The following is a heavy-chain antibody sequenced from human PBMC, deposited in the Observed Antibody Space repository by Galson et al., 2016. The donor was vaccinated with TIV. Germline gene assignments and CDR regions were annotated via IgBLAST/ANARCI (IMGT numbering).Heavy chain of an antibody. CDR3: ARTGTPVGTWLGP. Sequence: CKASGYIFAGYHIHWVRQAPGQGLEWMGWINPNTGGANYAQNFQGRVHMTSDTSISTAYVELSSLNSDDTAVYYCARTGTPVGTWLGPWGQGTLVTVSS. V-gene: IGHV1-2*02. J-gene: IGHJ5*02. D-gene: IGHD1-1*01. CDR2: INPNTGGA. CDR1: GYIFAGYH.